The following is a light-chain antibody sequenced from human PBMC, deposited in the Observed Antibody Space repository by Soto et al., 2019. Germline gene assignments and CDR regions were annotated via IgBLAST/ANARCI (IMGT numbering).Light chain of an antibody. Sequence: DIQVTQSPSTLSASVGDRVTINCRASQNINDWLAWYQQKSGKAPKVLIYTASSLESGVPSRFSGSGSGTEFTLTISSLQTEDFATYYCQQYGANSPWTFGQGTKVEIK. CDR3: QQYGANSPWT. CDR2: TAS. V-gene: IGKV1-5*03. CDR1: QNINDW. J-gene: IGKJ1*01.